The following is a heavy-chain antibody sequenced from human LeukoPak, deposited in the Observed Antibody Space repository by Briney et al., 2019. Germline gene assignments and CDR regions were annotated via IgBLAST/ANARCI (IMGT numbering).Heavy chain of an antibody. CDR1: GGTFSSYA. CDR2: IIPLFGTA. Sequence: EASVKFSCKASGGTFSSYAINWVRQAPGQGLEWMGGIIPLFGTANYAQKFQGRVTITTDESTSTAYMELSSLRSEDTAVYYCARGGITMVRGVNGNNWFDPWGQGTLVTVSS. J-gene: IGHJ5*02. V-gene: IGHV1-69*05. D-gene: IGHD3-10*01. CDR3: ARGGITMVRGVNGNNWFDP.